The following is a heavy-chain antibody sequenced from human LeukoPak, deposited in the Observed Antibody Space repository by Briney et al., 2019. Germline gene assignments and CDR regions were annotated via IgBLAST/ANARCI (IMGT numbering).Heavy chain of an antibody. CDR3: TRGSIAYYYMDV. D-gene: IGHD3-22*01. CDR1: GGSISSYY. J-gene: IGHJ6*03. V-gene: IGHV4-59*01. Sequence: PSETLSLTCTVSGGSISSYYWSWIRRPPGKGLEWIGNIYYSGSTNYNPSLKSRVTISVDTSKNQFSLKLSSVTAADTAVYYCTRGSIAYYYMDVWGKGTTVTISS. CDR2: IYYSGST.